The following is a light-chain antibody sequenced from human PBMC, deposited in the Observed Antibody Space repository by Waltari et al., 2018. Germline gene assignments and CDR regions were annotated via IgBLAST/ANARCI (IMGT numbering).Light chain of an antibody. CDR1: SSNIGSNS. V-gene: IGLV1-44*01. CDR3: EAWDDSLNGPV. CDR2: GND. Sequence: QSVLTQPPSASGTPGQRFTIFCSGRSSNIGSNSVNWYQQLPGTAPKLLMYGNDQRPSGVPDRFSGSKSGTSASLAISGLQSEDDADYYCEAWDDSLNGPVFGGGTKLTVL. J-gene: IGLJ2*01.